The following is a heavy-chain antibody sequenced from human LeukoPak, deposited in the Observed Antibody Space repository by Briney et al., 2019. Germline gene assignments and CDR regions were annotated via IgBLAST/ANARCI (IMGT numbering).Heavy chain of an antibody. CDR3: AAAQNFPVYCSGGSCSYYFDY. CDR1: GFTFTSSA. D-gene: IGHD2-15*01. CDR2: IVVGSGNT. Sequence: GTSVKVSCKASGFTFTSSAMQWVRQARGQRLEWVGWIVVGSGNTNYAQKFQERVTITRDMYTRTAYMELSSLRSEDTAVYYCAAAQNFPVYCSGGSCSYYFDYWGQGTLVTVSS. J-gene: IGHJ4*02. V-gene: IGHV1-58*02.